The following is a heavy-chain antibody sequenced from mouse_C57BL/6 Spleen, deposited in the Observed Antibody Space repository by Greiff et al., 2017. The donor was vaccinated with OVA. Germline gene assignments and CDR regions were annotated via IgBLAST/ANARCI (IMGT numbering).Heavy chain of an antibody. CDR3: ARGGSSFDD. Sequence: EVKLVESEGGLVQPGSSMKLSCTASGFTFSDYYMAWVRQVPEKGLEWVANINSDGSSTYYLDSLKSRFIISRDNAKNILYLQMSSLKSEDTATYYCARGGSSFDDWGQGTTLTVSS. J-gene: IGHJ2*01. CDR1: GFTFSDYY. D-gene: IGHD1-1*01. V-gene: IGHV5-16*01. CDR2: INSDGSST.